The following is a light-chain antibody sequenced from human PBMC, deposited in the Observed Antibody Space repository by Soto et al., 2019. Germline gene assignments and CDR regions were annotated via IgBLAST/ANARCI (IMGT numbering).Light chain of an antibody. J-gene: IGKJ1*01. CDR2: GAS. V-gene: IGKV3-20*01. CDR3: HQYGSAPWT. CDR1: QSVSSNY. Sequence: EIVLTQSPDTLSLSPGESATLSCRASQSVSSNYVAWYQQKPGQAPRLLISGASNRATGTPDRFRGSGSGTDFTLTITRLEPEDFAVYYCHQYGSAPWTFGQGTKVDIK.